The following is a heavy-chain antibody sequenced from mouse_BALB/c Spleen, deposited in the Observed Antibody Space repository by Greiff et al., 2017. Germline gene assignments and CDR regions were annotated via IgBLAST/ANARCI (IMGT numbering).Heavy chain of an antibody. Sequence: EVQLVESGGGLVKPGGSLKLSCAASGFTFSDYYMYWVRQTPEKRLEWVATISDGGSYTYYPDSVKGRFTISRDNAKNNLYLQMSSLKSEDTAMYYCARVYYGNYGGGLAMDYWGQGTSVTVSS. CDR2: ISDGGSYT. D-gene: IGHD2-1*01. CDR1: GFTFSDYY. V-gene: IGHV5-4*02. CDR3: ARVYYGNYGGGLAMDY. J-gene: IGHJ4*01.